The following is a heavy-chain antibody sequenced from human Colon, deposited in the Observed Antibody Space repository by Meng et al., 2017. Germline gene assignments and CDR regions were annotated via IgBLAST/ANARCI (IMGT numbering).Heavy chain of an antibody. CDR2: ISYDGSNK. V-gene: IGHV3-30*01. CDR1: GLTITIYT. D-gene: IGHD6-19*01. Sequence: QVRRVESGEGGYQPGTSLRLPGADCGLTITIYTIYCGREAPGKGLEWVEVISYDGSNKYYADSVKGRFTISRDNSKNTLYLQMNSLRDEDTAVYYCATKAVAGIDDFDYWGQGTLVTVSS. CDR3: ATKAVAGIDDFDY. J-gene: IGHJ4*02.